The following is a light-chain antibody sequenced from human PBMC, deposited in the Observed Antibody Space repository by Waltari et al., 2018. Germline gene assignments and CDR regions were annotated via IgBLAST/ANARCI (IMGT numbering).Light chain of an antibody. Sequence: ELVLTQSPGTLSLSPGERATLSCRASQSVSRYLAWYQQKPGQAPRLLIHGASSRATGIPDRFSGSGSGTDFSLTISRLEPEDFAVYYCQNHERLPAMFGQGTKVEIK. CDR1: QSVSRY. V-gene: IGKV3-20*01. CDR3: QNHERLPAM. J-gene: IGKJ1*01. CDR2: GAS.